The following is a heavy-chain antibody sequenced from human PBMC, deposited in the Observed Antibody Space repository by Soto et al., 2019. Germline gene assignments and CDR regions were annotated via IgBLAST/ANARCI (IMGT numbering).Heavy chain of an antibody. Sequence: SETLSLTCAVYGGSFSGYYLSWIRQPPGKGLEWIGEINHSGSTNYNPSLKSRVTISIDTSGNQFSLKLTSVTAADAAVYFCARVKYTGSNSYLDSWGQGKVVTVSS. J-gene: IGHJ5*01. CDR1: GGSFSGYY. CDR2: INHSGST. V-gene: IGHV4-34*01. D-gene: IGHD1-26*01. CDR3: ARVKYTGSNSYLDS.